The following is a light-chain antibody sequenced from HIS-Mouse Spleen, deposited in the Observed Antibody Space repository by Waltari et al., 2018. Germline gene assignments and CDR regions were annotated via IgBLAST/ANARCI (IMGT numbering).Light chain of an antibody. CDR1: QGISSY. Sequence: DIQLTQSPSFLSASVGDRVTITCRARQGISSYLAWYQQRPGKAPKPLFYAASTLLSGVPSRFSGSGSETEFTLTISSLRPEDVATFYCQQLNSYPPTFGQGTKVEIK. CDR3: QQLNSYPPT. CDR2: AAS. J-gene: IGKJ1*01. V-gene: IGKV1-9*01.